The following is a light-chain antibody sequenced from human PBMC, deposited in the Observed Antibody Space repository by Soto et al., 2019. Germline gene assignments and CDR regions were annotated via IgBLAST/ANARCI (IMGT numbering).Light chain of an antibody. CDR3: NSYTSSSTYV. CDR1: SSDVGGSNY. CDR2: DVS. Sequence: QSALTQPASVSGSPGQSITISCTGTSSDVGGSNYVSWYQQHPGKAPKLMIYDVSNRPSGLSNRFSGSKSGNTASLTISGLQAEDEADYYCNSYTSSSTYVFGTGTKVTVL. J-gene: IGLJ1*01. V-gene: IGLV2-14*01.